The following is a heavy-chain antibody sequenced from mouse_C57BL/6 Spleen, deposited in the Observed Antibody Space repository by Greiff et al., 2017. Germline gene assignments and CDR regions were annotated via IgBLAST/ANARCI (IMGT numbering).Heavy chain of an antibody. V-gene: IGHV1-80*01. CDR1: GYAFSSYW. D-gene: IGHD2-4*01. CDR3: ARDYDYDRFAY. CDR2: IYPGDGDT. J-gene: IGHJ3*01. Sequence: QVQLQQSGAELVKPGASVKISCKASGYAFSSYWMNWVKQRPGKGLAWIGQIYPGDGDTNYNGKFKGKATLTADKSSSTAYMQLSSLTSEDSAVYFCARDYDYDRFAYWGQGTLVTVSA.